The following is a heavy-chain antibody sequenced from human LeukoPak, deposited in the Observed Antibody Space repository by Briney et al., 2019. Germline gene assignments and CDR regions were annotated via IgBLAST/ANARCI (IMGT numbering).Heavy chain of an antibody. D-gene: IGHD2-15*01. CDR3: AKGVYCSGGSCYRGPFDY. CDR1: GFTFSNYW. Sequence: GGSLRLSCAASGFTFSNYWMSWVRQAPGKGLEWVSAISGSGGSTYYADSVKGRFTISRDNSKNTLYLQMNSLRAEDTAVYYCAKGVYCSGGSCYRGPFDYWGQGTLVTVSS. J-gene: IGHJ4*02. CDR2: ISGSGGST. V-gene: IGHV3-23*01.